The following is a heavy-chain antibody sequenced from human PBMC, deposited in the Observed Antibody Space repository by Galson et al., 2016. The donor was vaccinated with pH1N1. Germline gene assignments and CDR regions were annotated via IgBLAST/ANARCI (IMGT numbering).Heavy chain of an antibody. V-gene: IGHV1-3*04. Sequence: SVKVSCKASGYTFTTYAVHWVRQAPGQRLEWMGWLNTGNRNTKYSQKFQDRVTITRDTSATTAYTEMSSLRSEDTAVYYCARDDYGRYFDYWGQGTLVTVSS. CDR2: LNTGNRNT. D-gene: IGHD5-12*01. J-gene: IGHJ4*02. CDR1: GYTFTTYA. CDR3: ARDDYGRYFDY.